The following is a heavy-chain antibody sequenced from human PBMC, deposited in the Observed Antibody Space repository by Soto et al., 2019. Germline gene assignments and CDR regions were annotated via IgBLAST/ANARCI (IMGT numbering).Heavy chain of an antibody. V-gene: IGHV4-59*08. D-gene: IGHD3-10*01. CDR2: IYYSGST. CDR3: ARHLKDYYGSGSYRPFDY. CDR1: GGSISSHY. J-gene: IGHJ4*02. Sequence: SETLSLTCTVSGGSISSHYWSWIRQPPGKGLEWIGYIYYSGSTNYNPSLKSRVTISVDTSKNQFSLKLSSVTAADTAVYYCARHLKDYYGSGSYRPFDYWGQGTLVTVSS.